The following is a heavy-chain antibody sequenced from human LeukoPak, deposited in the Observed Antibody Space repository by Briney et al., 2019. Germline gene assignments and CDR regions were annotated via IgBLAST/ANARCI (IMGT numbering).Heavy chain of an antibody. CDR1: GFTFSSYA. V-gene: IGHV3-30*01. CDR2: ISYDGSNK. J-gene: IGHJ5*02. D-gene: IGHD4-11*01. Sequence: PGGSLRLSCPASGFTFSSYAMHWVRQAPGKGLEWVAVISYDGSNKYYADSVKGRFTISRDNSKNTLYLQMNSLRAEDTAVYYCASTVTTSFGWFDPWGQGTLVTVSP. CDR3: ASTVTTSFGWFDP.